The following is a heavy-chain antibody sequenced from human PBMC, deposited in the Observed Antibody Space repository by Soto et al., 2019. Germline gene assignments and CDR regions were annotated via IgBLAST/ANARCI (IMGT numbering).Heavy chain of an antibody. D-gene: IGHD3-10*01. Sequence: DVQLLESGGGVVQPGGSLRLSCAASGFVFRNLTMNWVRQAPGKGLEYVAIISFNGGVIFDADSVRGRFTISRDNAKNILYLDMTNLRPEDSGVYYCAKIMIQGVLVDAVDVWGRGTTVTVS. J-gene: IGHJ6*02. V-gene: IGHV3-23*01. CDR1: GFVFRNLT. CDR2: ISFNGGVI. CDR3: AKIMIQGVLVDAVDV.